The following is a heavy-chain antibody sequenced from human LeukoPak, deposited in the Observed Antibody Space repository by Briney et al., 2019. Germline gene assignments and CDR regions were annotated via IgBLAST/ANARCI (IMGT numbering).Heavy chain of an antibody. CDR1: GGTFSSYA. CDR3: ARSAVAGSSSFDY. Sequence: VASVKVSCKASGGTFSSYAISWVRQAPGQGLEWMGRIIPILGIANYAQKFQGRVTITADKSTSTAYVELSSLRSEDTAVYYCARSAVAGSSSFDYWGQGTLVTVSS. D-gene: IGHD6-19*01. CDR2: IIPILGIA. V-gene: IGHV1-69*04. J-gene: IGHJ4*02.